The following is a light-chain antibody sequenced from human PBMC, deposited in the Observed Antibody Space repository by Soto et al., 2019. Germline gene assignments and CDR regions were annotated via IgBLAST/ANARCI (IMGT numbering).Light chain of an antibody. Sequence: QSALTQPASVSGSPGQSITISCTGTSSDIGSYIYVSWYQHHPGKVPKLMIYEVSNRPSGVSDRFSGSKSGNTASLTISGLQAEDEADYYCSSYTGSSTLVFGGGTKLTV. CDR3: SSYTGSSTLV. V-gene: IGLV2-14*01. CDR2: EVS. CDR1: SSDIGSYIY. J-gene: IGLJ3*02.